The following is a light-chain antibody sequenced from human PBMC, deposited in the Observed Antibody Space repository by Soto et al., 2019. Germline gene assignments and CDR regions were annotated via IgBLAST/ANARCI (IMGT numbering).Light chain of an antibody. Sequence: DIQMTQSPSSLSVSVGDRVTITCRASQGIRNYLAWYQQKPGKVPELLIYASSTLQSGVPSRFSGSGSGTDFTLTINSMQPEDLATYYCKKYDSAPFTFGPGTKVDIK. J-gene: IGKJ3*01. CDR3: KKYDSAPFT. CDR1: QGIRNY. CDR2: ASS. V-gene: IGKV1-27*01.